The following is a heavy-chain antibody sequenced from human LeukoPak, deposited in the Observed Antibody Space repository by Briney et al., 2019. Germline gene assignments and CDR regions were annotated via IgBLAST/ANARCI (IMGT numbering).Heavy chain of an antibody. J-gene: IGHJ5*02. CDR1: GFNLSSYG. CDR3: AKDLATTSWFDWFDP. Sequence: GGSLRLSCVASGFNLSSYGVSWVRQAPGKGLEWVSAISGSGGSTYYADSVKGRFTIPRDKSKNTLYLQMNSPRAEDTAVYYCAKDLATTSWFDWFDPWGQGTLVTVSS. V-gene: IGHV3-23*01. CDR2: ISGSGGST. D-gene: IGHD2-2*01.